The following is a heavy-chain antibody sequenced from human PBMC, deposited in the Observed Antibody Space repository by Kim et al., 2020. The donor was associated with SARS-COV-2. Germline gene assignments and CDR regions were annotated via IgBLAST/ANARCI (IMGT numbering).Heavy chain of an antibody. V-gene: IGHV7-4-1*02. CDR1: GYTFTSYA. CDR3: ARVGGLSTYSSSRQRLDAFDI. Sequence: ASVKVSCKASGYTFTSYAMNWVRQAPGQGLEWMGWINTNTGNPTYAQGFTGRFVFSLDTSVSTAYLQISSLKAEDTAVYYCARVGGLSTYSSSRQRLDAFDIWGQGTMVTVSS. J-gene: IGHJ3*02. D-gene: IGHD6-6*01. CDR2: INTNTGNP.